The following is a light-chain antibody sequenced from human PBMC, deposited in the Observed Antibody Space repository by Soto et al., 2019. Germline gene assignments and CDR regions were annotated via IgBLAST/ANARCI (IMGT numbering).Light chain of an antibody. J-gene: IGLJ1*01. V-gene: IGLV2-14*01. CDR1: SSDVGGYNY. CDR3: SSYTSSSTLYF. Sequence: QSALTQPASVSGSPGQSITISCTGTSSDVGGYNYVSWYQQHPGKAPKLMIYDVSNRPSGVSNHFSGSKSGNTASLTISGLQAEDEADYYCSSYTSSSTLYFFGTGTKLTVL. CDR2: DVS.